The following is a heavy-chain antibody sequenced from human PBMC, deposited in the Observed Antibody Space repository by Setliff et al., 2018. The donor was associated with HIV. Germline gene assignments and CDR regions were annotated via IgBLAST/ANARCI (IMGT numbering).Heavy chain of an antibody. J-gene: IGHJ6*02. CDR3: ARDETWGSLYYGLDV. D-gene: IGHD7-27*01. CDR2: MNPKSGNS. CDR1: GYTFSSHD. V-gene: IGHV1-8*02. Sequence: ASVKVSCKASGYTFSSHDINWVRQATGQGLEWMGWMNPKSGNSGYAQKFQGRVTMTRNTSIGAAYMELSSLRSEDTAVYYCARDETWGSLYYGLDVWGQGTTVTVSS.